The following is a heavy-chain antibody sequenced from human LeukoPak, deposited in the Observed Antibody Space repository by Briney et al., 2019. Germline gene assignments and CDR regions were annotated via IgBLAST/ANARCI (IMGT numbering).Heavy chain of an antibody. Sequence: ASVKVSCKASGYTFTRYYIHWVRQAPGQGLEWMGWINPNSGGTNYAQKFQGRVTMTRDTSISTAYMELSRLRSDDTAVYYCARIYSGYVRVDYWGQGTLVTVSS. J-gene: IGHJ4*02. CDR3: ARIYSGYVRVDY. CDR2: INPNSGGT. V-gene: IGHV1-2*02. D-gene: IGHD5-12*01. CDR1: GYTFTRYY.